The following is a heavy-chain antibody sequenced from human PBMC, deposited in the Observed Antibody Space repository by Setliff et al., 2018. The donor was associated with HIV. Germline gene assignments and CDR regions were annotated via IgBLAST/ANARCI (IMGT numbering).Heavy chain of an antibody. J-gene: IGHJ5*02. CDR2: LPHSGST. CDR1: GGSIISRDYS. V-gene: IGHV4-39*01. Sequence: PSETLSLTCTVSGGSIISRDYSWGWIRQPPGKGLEWIVSLPHSGSTFYNPSLRSRVSTAVDTSKNQFSLRLSPVTAADTAVYYCARRVYYDFGSGYDLSISNWFDAWGLGTLVTVSS. D-gene: IGHD3-3*01. CDR3: ARRVYYDFGSGYDLSISNWFDA.